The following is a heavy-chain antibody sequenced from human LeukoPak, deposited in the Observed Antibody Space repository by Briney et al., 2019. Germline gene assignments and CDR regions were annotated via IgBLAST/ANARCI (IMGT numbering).Heavy chain of an antibody. D-gene: IGHD2-15*01. J-gene: IGHJ4*02. CDR3: ARWGSGHDPLVY. CDR2: INAGNGNT. Sequence: ASVKVSCKASGYTFTSYGISWVRQAPGQGLEWMGWINAGNGNTKYSQKFQGRVTITRDTSASTAYMELSSLRSEDTAVYYCARWGSGHDPLVYWGQGTLVTVSS. CDR1: GYTFTSYG. V-gene: IGHV1-3*01.